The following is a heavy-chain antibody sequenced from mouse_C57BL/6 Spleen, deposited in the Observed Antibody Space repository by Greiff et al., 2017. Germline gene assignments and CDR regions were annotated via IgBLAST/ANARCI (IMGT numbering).Heavy chain of an antibody. Sequence: QVQLQQPGAELVRPGSSVKLSCKASGYTFTSYWMDWVKQRPGQGLEWIGNIYPSDSETHYNQKFKDKATLTVDKSSSTAYMQLSSLTSEDSAVYYCARGGTGYWYFDVWGTGTTVTVSS. V-gene: IGHV1-61*01. CDR3: ARGGTGYWYFDV. CDR2: IYPSDSET. CDR1: GYTFTSYW. J-gene: IGHJ1*03. D-gene: IGHD4-1*01.